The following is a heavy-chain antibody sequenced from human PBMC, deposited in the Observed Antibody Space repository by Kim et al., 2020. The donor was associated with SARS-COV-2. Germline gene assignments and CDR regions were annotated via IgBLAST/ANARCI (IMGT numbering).Heavy chain of an antibody. CDR1: GYTFTSYA. CDR3: ARVDLRYCSSTSCSYWYFDL. D-gene: IGHD2-2*01. J-gene: IGHJ2*01. Sequence: ASVKVSCKASGYTFTSYAMHWVRQAPGQRLEWMGWINAGSGNTKYSQEFQGRVTITRDTSASTAYMELSSLRSEDTAVYYCARVDLRYCSSTSCSYWYFDLWGRGTLVTVSS. V-gene: IGHV1-3*01. CDR2: INAGSGNT.